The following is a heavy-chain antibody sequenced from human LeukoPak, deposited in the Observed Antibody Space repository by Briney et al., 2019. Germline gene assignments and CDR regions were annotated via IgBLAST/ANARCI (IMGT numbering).Heavy chain of an antibody. Sequence: GASVKVSCKASGYTFTSHGISWVRQAPGQGLEWMGWISAYNGNTNYAQKLQGRVTMTTDTSTSTAYMELRSLRSDDTAVYYCARTIVVVPAASLGYWGQGTLVTVSS. D-gene: IGHD2-2*01. V-gene: IGHV1-18*01. J-gene: IGHJ4*02. CDR3: ARTIVVVPAASLGY. CDR2: ISAYNGNT. CDR1: GYTFTSHG.